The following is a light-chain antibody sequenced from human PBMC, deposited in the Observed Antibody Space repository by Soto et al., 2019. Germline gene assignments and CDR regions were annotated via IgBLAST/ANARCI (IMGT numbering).Light chain of an antibody. CDR2: EVS. Sequence: QSVLTQPASVSGSPGQSITISCTGTSNDVGGYNYVSWYQQQPGKAPKLIIYEVSHRPSGISNRFSGSKSGNTASLTISGLHVEDEADYDCSSHSATSPYVFGTGTKLTVL. J-gene: IGLJ1*01. CDR1: SNDVGGYNY. CDR3: SSHSATSPYV. V-gene: IGLV2-14*01.